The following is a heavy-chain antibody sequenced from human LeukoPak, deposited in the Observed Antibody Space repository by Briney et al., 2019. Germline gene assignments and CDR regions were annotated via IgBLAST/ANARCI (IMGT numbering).Heavy chain of an antibody. CDR2: ISYDGSNK. J-gene: IGHJ4*02. D-gene: IGHD2-15*01. CDR3: AKASFSYCSAGSCYGFDY. Sequence: GGSLSLSCAASGFTFSSYGMHWVRQTPGKGLEWVAVISYDGSNKYYADSVKGRFTISRDNSKNALSLQMNSLRAEDTAVYYCAKASFSYCSAGSCYGFDYWGQGTLVTISS. V-gene: IGHV3-30*18. CDR1: GFTFSSYG.